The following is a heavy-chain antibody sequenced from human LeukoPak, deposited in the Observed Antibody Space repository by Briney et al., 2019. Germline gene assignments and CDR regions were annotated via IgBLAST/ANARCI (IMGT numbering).Heavy chain of an antibody. J-gene: IGHJ3*02. CDR1: GYTFTSYD. D-gene: IGHD2-2*01. V-gene: IGHV1-8*02. Sequence: ASVKVSCKASGYTFTSYDINWVRQATGQGLEWMGWMNPNSGNTGYAQKFQGRVTMTRNTSISTAYMELSSLRSEDTAVYYCARGLATRRRVPGHAFDIWGQGTMVTVSS. CDR2: MNPNSGNT. CDR3: ARGLATRRRVPGHAFDI.